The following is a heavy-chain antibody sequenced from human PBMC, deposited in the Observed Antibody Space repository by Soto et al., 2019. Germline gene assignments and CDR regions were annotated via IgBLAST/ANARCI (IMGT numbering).Heavy chain of an antibody. J-gene: IGHJ3*02. D-gene: IGHD3-3*01. CDR3: ARDTRDFWSGRRVGAFDI. CDR2: INPNSGGT. CDR1: GYTFTGYY. Sequence: QVQLVQSGAEVKKHGASVKVSCKASGYTFTGYYMHWVRQAPGQGREWTGWINPNSGGTNYAQKFQGWVTMTRDTSISTAYMAMSRLRSDDTAVYYCARDTRDFWSGRRVGAFDIWGQGTMVTVSS. V-gene: IGHV1-2*04.